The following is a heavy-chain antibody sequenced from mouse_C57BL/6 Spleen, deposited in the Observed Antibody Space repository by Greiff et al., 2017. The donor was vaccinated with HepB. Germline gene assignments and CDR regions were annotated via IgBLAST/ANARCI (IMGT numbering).Heavy chain of an antibody. CDR3: ATYYVYDVYCYFAV. V-gene: IGHV5-17*01. D-gene: IGHD2-9*01. J-gene: IGHJ1*03. CDR1: GFTFSDYG. Sequence: EVQLVESGGGLVKPGGSLKLSCAASGFTFSDYGMHWVRQAPEKGLEWVAYISSGSSTIYYADTVKGRFTISRDNAKNTLFLQMTRLRSEDTALYYCATYYVYDVYCYFAVWGTVTTVTVSS. CDR2: ISSGSSTI.